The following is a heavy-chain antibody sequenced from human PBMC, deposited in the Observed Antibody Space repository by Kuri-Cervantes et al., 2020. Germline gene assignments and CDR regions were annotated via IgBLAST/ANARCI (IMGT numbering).Heavy chain of an antibody. Sequence: GGSLRLSCAASGFTFSSYAMHWVRQAPGKGLEWVAVISYDGSNKYYTDSVKGRFTISRDNSKNTLYLQMNSLRAEDTAVYYCAKDYGFYSSGLRDYWGQGTLVTVSS. CDR3: AKDYGFYSSGLRDY. CDR1: GFTFSSYA. CDR2: ISYDGSNK. J-gene: IGHJ4*02. V-gene: IGHV3-30-3*01. D-gene: IGHD6-19*01.